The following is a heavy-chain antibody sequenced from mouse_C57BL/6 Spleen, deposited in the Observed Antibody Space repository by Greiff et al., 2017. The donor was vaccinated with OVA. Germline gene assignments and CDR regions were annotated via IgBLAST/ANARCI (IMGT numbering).Heavy chain of an antibody. Sequence: VHVKQSGAELVKPGASVKLSCTASGFNIKDYYMHWVKQRTEQGLEWIGRIDPEDGETKYAPKFQGKATITADTSSNTAYLQLSSLTSEDTAVYYCAPHYYGSSYVAYWGQGTLVTVSA. CDR2: IDPEDGET. CDR3: APHYYGSSYVAY. J-gene: IGHJ3*01. V-gene: IGHV14-2*01. CDR1: GFNIKDYY. D-gene: IGHD1-1*01.